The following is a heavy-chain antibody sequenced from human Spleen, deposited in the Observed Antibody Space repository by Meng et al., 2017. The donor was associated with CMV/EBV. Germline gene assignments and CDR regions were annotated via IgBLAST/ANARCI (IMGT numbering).Heavy chain of an antibody. CDR3: ASYQMLRPEWFDP. Sequence: ASVKVSCKASGHTLTRYGISWVRQAPGQGPEWMGWISVYSGNTNYAQKFQGRVTMTTDTSTRTAYTELRSLTSDDTAIYYCASYQMLRPEWFDPWGQGTLVTVSS. CDR1: GHTLTRYG. V-gene: IGHV1-18*01. D-gene: IGHD3-10*02. J-gene: IGHJ5*02. CDR2: ISVYSGNT.